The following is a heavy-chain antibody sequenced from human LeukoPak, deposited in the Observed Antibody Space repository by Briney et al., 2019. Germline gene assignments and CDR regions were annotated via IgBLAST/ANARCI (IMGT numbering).Heavy chain of an antibody. CDR2: INHSGST. CDR1: GGSFSGYY. V-gene: IGHV4-34*01. D-gene: IGHD2-21*01. CDR3: AGRLLFWGPDY. Sequence: RTSETLSLTCAVYGGSFSGYYWSWIRQPPGKGLEWIGEINHSGSTNYNPSLKSRVTISVDTSKNQFSLKLSSVTAADTAVYYCAGRLLFWGPDYWGQGTLVTVSS. J-gene: IGHJ4*02.